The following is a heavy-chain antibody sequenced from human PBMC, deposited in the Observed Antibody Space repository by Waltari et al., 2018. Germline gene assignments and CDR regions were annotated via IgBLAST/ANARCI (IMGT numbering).Heavy chain of an antibody. V-gene: IGHV1-69*08. D-gene: IGHD3-3*01. J-gene: IGHJ4*02. CDR3: ARDSVDDFWSGYYDY. Sequence: QVQLVQSGAEVKKPGSSVKVSCEASGGTFSSYTISWVRQAPGQGLEWMGRIIPILGIANYAQKFQGRVTITADKSTSTAYMELSSLRSEDTAVYYCARDSVDDFWSGYYDYWGQGTLVTVSS. CDR2: IIPILGIA. CDR1: GGTFSSYT.